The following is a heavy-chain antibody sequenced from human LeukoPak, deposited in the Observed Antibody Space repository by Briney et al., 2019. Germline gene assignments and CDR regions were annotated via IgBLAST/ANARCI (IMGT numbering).Heavy chain of an antibody. CDR3: ARDQGGDGNRAFDI. V-gene: IGHV1-2*06. CDR1: GYTFTDYF. CDR2: INPNSGGT. Sequence: ASVKVSCKASGYTFTDYFMHWVRQAPGQGLEWMGRINPNSGGTIYAQKFQVRVTMTRETSNTTVYMEMSRLRSDDTAVYYCARDQGGDGNRAFDIWGQGTMVTVSS. D-gene: IGHD2-21*02. J-gene: IGHJ3*02.